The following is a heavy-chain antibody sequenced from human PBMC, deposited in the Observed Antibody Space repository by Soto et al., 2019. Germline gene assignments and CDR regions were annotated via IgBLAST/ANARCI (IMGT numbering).Heavy chain of an antibody. D-gene: IGHD3-22*01. CDR2: IDPSDSDA. CDR3: AIVHYYDSSGYNDY. Sequence: PGESLKISCKASGYRFTSYWISWVRQMPGKGMKRKGRIDPSDSDADYSPSFQGQVTISADKSISTAYLQWSSLKASDTAMYYCAIVHYYDSSGYNDYWGQGTLVTVSS. V-gene: IGHV5-10-1*01. CDR1: GYRFTSYW. J-gene: IGHJ4*02.